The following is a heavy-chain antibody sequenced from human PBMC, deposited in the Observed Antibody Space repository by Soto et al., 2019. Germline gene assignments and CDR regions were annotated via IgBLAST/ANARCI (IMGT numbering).Heavy chain of an antibody. J-gene: IGHJ4*02. CDR2: IKQDGSEK. CDR3: ARVTYGGKSYYFDY. D-gene: IGHD2-15*01. CDR1: GFTFSRYW. V-gene: IGHV3-7*03. Sequence: GGSLRLSCAASGFTFSRYWMSWVRQAPGRGLEWVANIKQDGSEKYYVASVKGRFTMSKDNVKNSLYLQMNSLRAEDTALYYCARVTYGGKSYYFDYWGQGTQVTVSS.